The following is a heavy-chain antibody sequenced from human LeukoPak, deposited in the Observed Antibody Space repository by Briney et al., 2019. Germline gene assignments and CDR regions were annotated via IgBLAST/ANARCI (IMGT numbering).Heavy chain of an antibody. Sequence: GASVKVSCKASGYTFTSYGISWVRQAPGQGLEWMGWISAYNGNTNYAQKLQGRVTMTTDTSTSTAYMELRSLRSGDTAVYYCASKVGGSSSSWYDGHDAFDIWAKGQWSPSLQ. CDR2: ISAYNGNT. D-gene: IGHD6-13*01. CDR3: ASKVGGSSSSWYDGHDAFDI. V-gene: IGHV1-18*01. CDR1: GYTFTSYG. J-gene: IGHJ3*02.